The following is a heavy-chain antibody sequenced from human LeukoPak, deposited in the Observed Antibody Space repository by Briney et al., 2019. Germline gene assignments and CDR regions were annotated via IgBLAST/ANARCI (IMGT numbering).Heavy chain of an antibody. CDR1: GFTFSNAW. V-gene: IGHV3-15*01. CDR3: TTQNYDFWNGYPQNWFDP. Sequence: PGGSLRLSCAASGFTFSNAWMNWVRQAPGKGLEWVGRIKNKADGGTIDYAVPVKGRFTISRDDSKNTLYLQMNNLRTEDTAVYYCTTQNYDFWNGYPQNWFDPWGQGTLVTVSS. J-gene: IGHJ5*02. CDR2: IKNKADGGTI. D-gene: IGHD3-3*01.